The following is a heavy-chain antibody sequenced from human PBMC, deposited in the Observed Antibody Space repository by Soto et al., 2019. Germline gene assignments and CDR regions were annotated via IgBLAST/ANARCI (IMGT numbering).Heavy chain of an antibody. J-gene: IGHJ4*02. CDR1: GFTFSSYW. V-gene: IGHV3-7*01. CDR3: ARGGRQQLVQAFDY. CDR2: IKQDGSEK. D-gene: IGHD6-13*01. Sequence: GGSLRLSCAASGFTFSSYWMSWVRQAPGKGLEWVANIKQDGSEKYYVDSVKGRFTISRDNAKNSLYLQMNSLRAEDTAVYYCARGGRQQLVQAFDYWGQGTLVTVSS.